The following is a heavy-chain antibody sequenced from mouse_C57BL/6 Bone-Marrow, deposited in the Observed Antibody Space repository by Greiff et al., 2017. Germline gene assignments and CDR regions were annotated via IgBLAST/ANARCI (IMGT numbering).Heavy chain of an antibody. J-gene: IGHJ3*01. CDR2: IRLKSDNYAT. Sequence: EVKLVESGGGLVQPGGSMKLSCVASGFTFSNYWMNWVRQSPEKGLEWVAQIRLKSDNYATHYAESVKGRFTISRDDSKSSVYLQLNNLSAEDTGIYYCTSVSYWGQGTLVTVSA. V-gene: IGHV6-3*01. CDR1: GFTFSNYW. CDR3: TSVSY.